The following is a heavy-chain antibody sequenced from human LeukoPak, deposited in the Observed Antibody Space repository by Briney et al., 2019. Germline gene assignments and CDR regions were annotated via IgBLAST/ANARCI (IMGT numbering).Heavy chain of an antibody. CDR3: ATLRFLEWLSPGDYFDY. J-gene: IGHJ4*02. Sequence: SETLSLTCTVSGGSISSGSYYWSWIRQPAGKGLEWIGRIYTSGSTNYNPSLKSRVTISVDTSKNQFSPKLSSVTAADTAVYYCATLRFLEWLSPGDYFDYWGQGTLVTVCS. V-gene: IGHV4-61*02. CDR1: GGSISSGSYY. CDR2: IYTSGST. D-gene: IGHD3-3*01.